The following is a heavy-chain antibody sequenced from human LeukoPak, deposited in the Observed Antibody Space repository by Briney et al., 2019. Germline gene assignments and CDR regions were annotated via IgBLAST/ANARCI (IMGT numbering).Heavy chain of an antibody. D-gene: IGHD2-15*01. CDR1: GFTFSDYY. CDR3: ARKRVVAATAWFDP. Sequence: GGSLRLSCAASGFTFSDYYMSWIRQAPGKGLEWVSYISSSGSTIYYADSVKGRFTISRDNARNSLYLQMNSLRAEDTAVYYCARKRVVAATAWFDPWGQGTLVTVSS. J-gene: IGHJ5*02. CDR2: ISSSGSTI. V-gene: IGHV3-11*04.